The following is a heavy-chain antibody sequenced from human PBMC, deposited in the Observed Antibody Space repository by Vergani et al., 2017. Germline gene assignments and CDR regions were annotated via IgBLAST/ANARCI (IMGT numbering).Heavy chain of an antibody. CDR1: GGSISSYY. Sequence: QVQLQESGPGLVKPSETLSLTCTVSGGSISSYYWSWIRQPPGKGLEWIGYIYYSGSTNYNPSLKSRVTISVDTSKNQFSLKLSSVTAADTAVYYCARGKTGYSSGWEDFDYWGQGTLVTVSS. V-gene: IGHV4-59*08. CDR2: IYYSGST. J-gene: IGHJ4*02. D-gene: IGHD6-19*01. CDR3: ARGKTGYSSGWEDFDY.